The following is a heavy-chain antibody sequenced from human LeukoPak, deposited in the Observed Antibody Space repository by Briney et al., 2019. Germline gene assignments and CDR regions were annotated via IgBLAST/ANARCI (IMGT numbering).Heavy chain of an antibody. V-gene: IGHV3-21*04. CDR3: ARGDYGDYLVGY. CDR1: GFTFSDYT. Sequence: GGSLRLSCAASGFTFSDYTMNWVRQAPGKGLEWVSSISPSTTYIYFADSLRGRFTISRDNAKNSLYLQMNSLRAEDTAVYYCARGDYGDYLVGYWGQGTLVTVSS. CDR2: ISPSTTYI. J-gene: IGHJ4*02. D-gene: IGHD4-17*01.